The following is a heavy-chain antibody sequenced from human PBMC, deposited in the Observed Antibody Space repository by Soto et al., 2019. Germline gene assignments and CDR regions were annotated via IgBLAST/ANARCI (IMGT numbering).Heavy chain of an antibody. D-gene: IGHD4-17*01. J-gene: IGHJ4*02. CDR2: IYYSGST. CDR3: ARKDYGGYDY. V-gene: IGHV4-59*08. Sequence: PSETLSLTCTVSGGSISSYYWSWIRQPPGKGLEWIGYIYYSGSTNYNPSLKSRVTISVDTSKNQFSLKLSSVTAADTAVYYCARKDYGGYDYWGQGTLVTVSS. CDR1: GGSISSYY.